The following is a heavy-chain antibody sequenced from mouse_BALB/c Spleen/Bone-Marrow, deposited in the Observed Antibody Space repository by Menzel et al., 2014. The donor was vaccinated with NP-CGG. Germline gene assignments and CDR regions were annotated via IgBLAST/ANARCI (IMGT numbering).Heavy chain of an antibody. V-gene: IGHV10-1*02. CDR1: GFTFNIYA. D-gene: IGHD2-12*01. CDR2: IRSKSKNYAT. CDR3: VRHSYHDNSLDY. Sequence: EVKLVESGGGLVQPKGSLKLSCAASGFTFNIYAMNWVRQAPGKGLEWVARIRSKSKNYATYYADSVKDRFTISRDDSQSMLHLQVNSLKTEDTAVYYCVRHSYHDNSLDYWGQGISVIFSS. J-gene: IGHJ4*01.